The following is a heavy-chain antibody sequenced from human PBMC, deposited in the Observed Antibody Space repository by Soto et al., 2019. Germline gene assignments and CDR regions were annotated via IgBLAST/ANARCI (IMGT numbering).Heavy chain of an antibody. V-gene: IGHV1-18*04. CDR3: ASGGITGTTGLVDF. CDR2: ISPYSGHT. D-gene: IGHD1-1*01. CDR1: GYAFTTYG. J-gene: IGHJ4*02. Sequence: GQMVQSGGEVKKPGASVRVSCKASGYAFTTYGITWVRQAPGQGLEWMGWISPYSGHTSYAQKFQDRLTLATDTSTTTAYVELRTLRSGDTAVYFCASGGITGTTGLVDFWGQGTLVTVSS.